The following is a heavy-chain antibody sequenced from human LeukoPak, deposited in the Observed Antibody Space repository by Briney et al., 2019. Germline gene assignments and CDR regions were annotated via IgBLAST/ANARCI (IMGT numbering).Heavy chain of an antibody. CDR2: ISSSSSYI. CDR1: GFTFSSYS. Sequence: GGSLRLSCAASGFTFSSYSMNWVSQAPGKGLEWVSSISSSSSYIYYADSVKGRFTISRDNAKNSLYLQMNSLRAEDTAVYYCARDLGAITMVRGVIGNWGQGTLVTVSS. D-gene: IGHD3-10*01. CDR3: ARDLGAITMVRGVIGN. V-gene: IGHV3-21*01. J-gene: IGHJ4*02.